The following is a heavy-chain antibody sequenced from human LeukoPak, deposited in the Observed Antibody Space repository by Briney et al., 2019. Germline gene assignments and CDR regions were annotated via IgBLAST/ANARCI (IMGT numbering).Heavy chain of an antibody. CDR2: VNHSGST. Sequence: SETLSLTCAVCGGSFRHYYWTWIRQPPGKGLEWIGEVNHSGSTTYNPSLKSRVTISVDTSQNQVSLKLSSVTAADTAVYYCARALNTRVVPSWGQGTLVTVSS. CDR3: ARALNTRVVPS. CDR1: GGSFRHYY. D-gene: IGHD2-2*01. V-gene: IGHV4-34*01. J-gene: IGHJ5*02.